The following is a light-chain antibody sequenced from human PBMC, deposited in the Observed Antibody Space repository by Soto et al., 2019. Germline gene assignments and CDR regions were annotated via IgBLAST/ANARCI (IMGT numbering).Light chain of an antibody. CDR2: AAS. J-gene: IGKJ5*01. CDR1: QGISRS. Sequence: IQRTQCPSSVYAHVGDRVTICGQASQGISRSLAWYQKKPGKAPKLLIYAASSLQSGVPSRFSGIGFGTDFTLTISRLQPEDSAIYYCQQADTFPITFGQGTRLEIK. V-gene: IGKV1D-12*01. CDR3: QQADTFPIT.